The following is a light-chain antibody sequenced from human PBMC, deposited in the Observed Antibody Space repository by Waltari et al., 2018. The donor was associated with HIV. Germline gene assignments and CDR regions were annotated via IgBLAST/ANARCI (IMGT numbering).Light chain of an antibody. CDR2: DAS. CDR1: QSVSHF. CDR3: QHRIDWPFA. Sequence: EIVLTQSPATLSLSPGERATLSCRASQSVSHFLAWYQKKPGQPPRLLIYDASKRAAGIPDRFTGSGSGTDFTLTISSLEPTDFALYYCQHRIDWPFAFGPGTKVEIK. V-gene: IGKV3-11*01. J-gene: IGKJ3*01.